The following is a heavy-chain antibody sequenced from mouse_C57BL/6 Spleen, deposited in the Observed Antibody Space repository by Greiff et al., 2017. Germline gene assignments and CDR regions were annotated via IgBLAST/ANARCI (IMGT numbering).Heavy chain of an antibody. V-gene: IGHV1-81*01. CDR1: GYTFTSYG. Sequence: QVQLQQSGAELARPGASVKLSCKASGYTFTSYGISWVKQRTGQGLEWIGEIYPRSGNTYYNEKFKGKATLTADKSSSTAYMELRSLTSEDSAVYFCARESYDGYPDWYFDVWGTGTTVTVSS. CDR2: IYPRSGNT. CDR3: ARESYDGYPDWYFDV. D-gene: IGHD2-3*01. J-gene: IGHJ1*03.